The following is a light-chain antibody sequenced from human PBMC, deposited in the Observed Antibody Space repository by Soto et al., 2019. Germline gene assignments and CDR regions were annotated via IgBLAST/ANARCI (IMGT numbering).Light chain of an antibody. CDR1: QSVSTY. Sequence: EIVLTQSPATLSVSPGQGATLSCRASQSVSTYLAWYQQKPGQAPRLLIYAASNRATGIPARFSGSGSGTDFTLTISSLEAEDFAVYYCQQRVSWPLTFGGGTRVEIK. J-gene: IGKJ4*01. CDR3: QQRVSWPLT. V-gene: IGKV3-11*01. CDR2: AAS.